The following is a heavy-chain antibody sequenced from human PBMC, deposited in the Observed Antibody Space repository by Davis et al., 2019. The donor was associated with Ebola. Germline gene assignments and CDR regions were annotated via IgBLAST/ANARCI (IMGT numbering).Heavy chain of an antibody. CDR1: GGSIRTNW. Sequence: SETLSLTCAVSGGSIRTNWWSWVRQSPGKGLEWIGEIDHSGNTNYNPSLKSRVTISVDTSKNQFSLQLNSVIPEDTAVYYCARGGWASGMDVWGQGTTVTVSS. CDR2: IDHSGNT. J-gene: IGHJ6*02. V-gene: IGHV4-4*02. CDR3: ARGGWASGMDV. D-gene: IGHD6-19*01.